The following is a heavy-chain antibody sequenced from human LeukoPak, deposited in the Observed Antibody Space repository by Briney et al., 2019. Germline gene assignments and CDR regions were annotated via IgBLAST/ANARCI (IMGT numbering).Heavy chain of an antibody. CDR1: GFTFSSYG. J-gene: IGHJ4*02. CDR3: AKDRSGEWLIFDY. Sequence: GGSLRLSCVAPGFTFSSYGMHWVRQAPGKGLEWVAFLGYDGSNKYYADSVKGRFTISRDNSKNTLYLLMNRLRADDTAVYYCAKDRSGEWLIFDYRGQGTLVTVSS. V-gene: IGHV3-30*02. D-gene: IGHD3-3*01. CDR2: LGYDGSNK.